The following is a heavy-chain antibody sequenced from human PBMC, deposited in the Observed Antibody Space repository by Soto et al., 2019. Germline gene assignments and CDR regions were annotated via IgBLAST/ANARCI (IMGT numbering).Heavy chain of an antibody. J-gene: IGHJ6*02. V-gene: IGHV1-2*02. CDR2: MNSNSGST. CDR3: ARGDVPVAADYGMDV. D-gene: IGHD6-19*01. Sequence: QVQLVQSGAEVKKPGASVKVSCKASGYFFSGYHLHWVRQAPGQGLEWMGWMNSNSGSTNFAQKFQGRDTMTRDTSISTAYMELGRLRSDDTAVYYCARGDVPVAADYGMDVWGQGTTVTVSS. CDR1: GYFFSGYH.